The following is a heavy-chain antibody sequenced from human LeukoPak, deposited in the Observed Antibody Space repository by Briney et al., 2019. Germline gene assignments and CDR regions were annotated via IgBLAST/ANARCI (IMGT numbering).Heavy chain of an antibody. D-gene: IGHD4-23*01. CDR1: GFTFSSYS. J-gene: IGHJ4*02. Sequence: GGSLRLSCAASGFTFSSYSMNWVRQAPGKGLEWVSSISSSSSYIYYADSVKGRFTISIDNAKNSLYLQMNSLRAEDTAVYYCARGVFLTTVVTPVGYWGQGTLVTVSS. V-gene: IGHV3-21*01. CDR3: ARGVFLTTVVTPVGY. CDR2: ISSSSSYI.